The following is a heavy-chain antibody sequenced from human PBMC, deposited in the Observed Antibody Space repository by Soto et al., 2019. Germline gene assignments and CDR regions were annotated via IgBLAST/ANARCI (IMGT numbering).Heavy chain of an antibody. V-gene: IGHV3-30*18. Sequence: QVQLVESGGGVVQPGRSLRLSCAASGFTFSSYGMHWVRQAPGKGLEWVAVISYDGSNKYYADSVKGRFTISRDNSKNTLYLQMNSLRAEDTAVYYCAKDYDSSGYYYVSADYWGQGTLVTVSS. CDR3: AKDYDSSGYYYVSADY. J-gene: IGHJ4*02. CDR1: GFTFSSYG. CDR2: ISYDGSNK. D-gene: IGHD3-22*01.